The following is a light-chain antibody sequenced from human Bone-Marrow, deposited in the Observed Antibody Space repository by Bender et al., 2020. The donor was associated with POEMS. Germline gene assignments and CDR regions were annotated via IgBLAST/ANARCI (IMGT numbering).Light chain of an antibody. CDR2: DDD. J-gene: IGLJ2*01. CDR1: NIGSTS. CDR3: TTCARGNKLGV. Sequence: SYVLTQPPSVSVAPGQTARITCGGNNIGSTSVHWYQQKPGQAPVLVVYDDDDRPSGIPDRFSGSKSGTSASLTITGLQAEDEAGYYCTTCARGNKLGVFEGETKLTVL. V-gene: IGLV3-21*02.